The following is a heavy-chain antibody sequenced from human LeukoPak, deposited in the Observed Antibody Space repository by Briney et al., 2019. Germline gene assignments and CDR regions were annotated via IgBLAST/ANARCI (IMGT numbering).Heavy chain of an antibody. J-gene: IGHJ4*02. V-gene: IGHV3-23*01. D-gene: IGHD3-10*01. CDR1: GISLSNYA. Sequence: GGSLRLSCVVSGISLSNYAMTWVRQAPGKGLEWVSYISERGGSTTYADSVKGRFTISRDTSLTTLYLQMNNLRAEDTAVYFCAKRGVMIRGLLVIGYHQEAYHYDFWGQGVLVTVSS. CDR3: AKRGVMIRGLLVIGYHQEAYHYDF. CDR2: ISERGGST.